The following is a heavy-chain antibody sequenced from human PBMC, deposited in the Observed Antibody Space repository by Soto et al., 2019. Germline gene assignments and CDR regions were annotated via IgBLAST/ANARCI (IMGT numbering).Heavy chain of an antibody. J-gene: IGHJ4*02. Sequence: EVQLLESGGGLVQPGGSPRLSCAASGFTFSSYGMSWVRQAPGKGLEWVSGISGSGTTTYYADSVKGHFTISRDNFKNTLYLQMNSLRAEDTAVYYCAKDLAGATRGRFDYWGQGTLVTVSS. V-gene: IGHV3-23*01. CDR2: ISGSGTTT. D-gene: IGHD1-26*01. CDR3: AKDLAGATRGRFDY. CDR1: GFTFSSYG.